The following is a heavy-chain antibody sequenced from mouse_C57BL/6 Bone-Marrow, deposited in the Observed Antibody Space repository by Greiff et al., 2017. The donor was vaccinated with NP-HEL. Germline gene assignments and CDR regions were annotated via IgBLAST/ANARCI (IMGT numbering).Heavy chain of an antibody. Sequence: QVQLQQPGAELVKPGASVKLSCKASGYTFTSYWMHWVKQRPGQGLEWIGMIHPNSGSTNYNEKFKSKATLTVDKSSITAYMQLSSLTSEDSAVYYCARGGYYYYGSSPYYFDYWGQGTTLTVSS. D-gene: IGHD1-1*01. CDR3: ARGGYYYYGSSPYYFDY. V-gene: IGHV1-64*01. CDR1: GYTFTSYW. CDR2: IHPNSGST. J-gene: IGHJ2*01.